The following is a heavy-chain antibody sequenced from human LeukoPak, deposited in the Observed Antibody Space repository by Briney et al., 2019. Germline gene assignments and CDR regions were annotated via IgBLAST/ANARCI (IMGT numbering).Heavy chain of an antibody. CDR2: VYHSGIT. V-gene: IGHV4-39*07. CDR1: GGSITNTNYY. J-gene: IGHJ4*02. Sequence: SETLSLTCTVSGGSITNTNYYWAWIRQPPGEGLEWIGSVYHSGITYYTPSLKSRVSISVDTSKNQFSLKVTSVTAADTAVYYCAREWQYQFDYWGQGSLVTVTS. D-gene: IGHD4-11*01. CDR3: AREWQYQFDY.